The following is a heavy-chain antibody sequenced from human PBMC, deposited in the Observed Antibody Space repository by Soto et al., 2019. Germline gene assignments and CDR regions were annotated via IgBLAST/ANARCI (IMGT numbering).Heavy chain of an antibody. CDR3: TTEDLEWAY. J-gene: IGHJ4*02. V-gene: IGHV3-73*01. CDR2: IRSKAKSYAT. Sequence: GGSLRLSCAASGFTFSGSAMRWVRQASGKGLEWVGRIRSKAKSYATAYAASVKGRFTISRDDSKNTAYMQMNSLKTEDTAVYYCTTEDLEWAYWGQGTLVTVSS. CDR1: GFTFSGSA. D-gene: IGHD3-3*01.